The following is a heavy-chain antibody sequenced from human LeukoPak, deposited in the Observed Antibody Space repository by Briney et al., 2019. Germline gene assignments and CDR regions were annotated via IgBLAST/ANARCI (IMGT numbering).Heavy chain of an antibody. J-gene: IGHJ6*03. D-gene: IGHD6-19*01. CDR3: ARAAAPEAGYYYYYMDV. CDR1: GGSFSGYY. Sequence: SETLSLTCAVYGGSFSGYYWSWIRQPPGKGLEWIGEINYSGSTNYNPSLKSPVTISVDTSKNQFSLKLSSVTAADTAVYYCARAAAPEAGYYYYYMDVWGKGTTVTVSS. V-gene: IGHV4-34*01. CDR2: INYSGST.